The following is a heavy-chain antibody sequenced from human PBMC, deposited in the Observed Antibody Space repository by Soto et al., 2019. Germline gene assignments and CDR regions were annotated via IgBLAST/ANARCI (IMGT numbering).Heavy chain of an antibody. CDR3: ARRYRSYDSSGYYSAFDY. Sequence: QVQLVQSGVEIKKPGASVTVSCKASGYTFSGYYIHWVRQAPGQGLEWMGWINPDSGATTYAQDFQGRVPMTRDTSISTAYMELSSLRSDDTAVYYCARRYRSYDSSGYYSAFDYWGQGTLVTVSS. V-gene: IGHV1-2*02. D-gene: IGHD3-22*01. CDR1: GYTFSGYY. CDR2: INPDSGAT. J-gene: IGHJ4*02.